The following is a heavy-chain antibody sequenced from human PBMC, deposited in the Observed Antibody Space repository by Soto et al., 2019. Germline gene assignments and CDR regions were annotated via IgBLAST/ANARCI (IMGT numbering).Heavy chain of an antibody. CDR1: GFTFSSYW. CDR3: ARDLRVVAARPHYFDY. Sequence: GGSLRLSCAASGFTFSSYWMSWVRQAPGKGLEWVANIKQDGSEKYYVDSVKGRFTISRDNAKNSLYLQMNSLRAEDTAVYYCARDLRVVAARPHYFDYWGQGTLVTVSS. J-gene: IGHJ4*02. CDR2: IKQDGSEK. V-gene: IGHV3-7*01. D-gene: IGHD6-6*01.